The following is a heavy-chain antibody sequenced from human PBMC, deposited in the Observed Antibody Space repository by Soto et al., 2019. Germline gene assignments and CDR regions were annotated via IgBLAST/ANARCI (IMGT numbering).Heavy chain of an antibody. D-gene: IGHD3-10*01. V-gene: IGHV3-9*01. J-gene: IGHJ5*02. CDR3: AKDQLGSALIGWFDP. CDR1: GFTFDDYA. CDR2: ISWNSGSI. Sequence: EVQLVESGGGLVQPGRSLRLSCAASGFTFDDYAMHWVRQAPGKGLEWVSGISWNSGSIGYADSVKGRFTISRDNAKNSLYLQINSLRAEDTALYYCAKDQLGSALIGWFDPWGQGTLVTVSS.